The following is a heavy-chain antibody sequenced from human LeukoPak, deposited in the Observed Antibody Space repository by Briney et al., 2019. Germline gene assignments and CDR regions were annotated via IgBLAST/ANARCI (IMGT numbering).Heavy chain of an antibody. V-gene: IGHV3-74*01. Sequence: GGSLRLSCAASGFIFSSYWMHWVRHAPGKGLVWVSRINNDGSYTDYADSVKGRFTISRDNAKNTLYLQVNSLRAEDTAVYYCARDNYSGNWAWGQGTLVTVSS. CDR2: INNDGSYT. CDR1: GFIFSSYW. CDR3: ARDNYSGNWA. D-gene: IGHD4-23*01. J-gene: IGHJ5*02.